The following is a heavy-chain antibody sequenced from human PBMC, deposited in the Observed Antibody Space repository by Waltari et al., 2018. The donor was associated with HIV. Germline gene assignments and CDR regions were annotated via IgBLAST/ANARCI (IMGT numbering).Heavy chain of an antibody. CDR3: AKESANNFDY. Sequence: EVHLLESGGGLVQPGGSLRLSCAASGFSFSFYALSWVRQAPGKGLEWVSTISGSGGSTYYADSVKGRLTIARDNSKNTLFLQMNSLRAEDTAVYYCAKESANNFDYWGQGTLVTVSS. J-gene: IGHJ4*02. CDR1: GFSFSFYA. CDR2: ISGSGGST. V-gene: IGHV3-23*01.